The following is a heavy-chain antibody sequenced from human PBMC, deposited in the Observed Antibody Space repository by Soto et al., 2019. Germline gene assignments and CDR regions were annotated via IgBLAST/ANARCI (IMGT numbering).Heavy chain of an antibody. CDR1: GYRFTSYC. CDR2: IFPSDSDT. CDR3: ARKDKSGYFNWFDP. D-gene: IGHD3-22*01. Sequence: GESLKISGRTSGYRFTSYCIAWVRRMPVKGLEWMGIIFPSDSDTRYSPSFQGQVTISADRSTSTVFLQWASLKASDTAVYFCARKDKSGYFNWFDPWGQGTLLTFSS. J-gene: IGHJ5*02. V-gene: IGHV5-51*01.